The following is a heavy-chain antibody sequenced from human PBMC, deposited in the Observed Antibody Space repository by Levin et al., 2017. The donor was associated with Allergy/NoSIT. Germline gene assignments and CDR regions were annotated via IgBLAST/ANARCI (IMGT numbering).Heavy chain of an antibody. J-gene: IGHJ2*01. Sequence: PGESLKISCNTSGFTFSNYAMHWVRQGPGKGLEWVAGISWNSGTKDYADSVKGRFTISRDNDKKSVHLQMSSLRLEDTALYYCAKSDINWYFDLWGRGTLVSVSS. V-gene: IGHV3-9*01. CDR2: ISWNSGTK. CDR1: GFTFSNYA. CDR3: AKSDINWYFDL.